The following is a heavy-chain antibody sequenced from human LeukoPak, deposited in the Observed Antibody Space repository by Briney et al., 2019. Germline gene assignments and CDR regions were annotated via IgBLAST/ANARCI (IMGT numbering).Heavy chain of an antibody. CDR2: INQDGSKE. V-gene: IGHV3-7*01. Sequence: GGSLRLPCAASGFAFSDYWMTWVRQAPGKGLEWVAHINQDGSKEHYMDSVKARFTISRDNAKNSLSLQMDSLRAEDTAVYYRVRDGGVSGYDLLDYWGQGTLVTVSS. D-gene: IGHD5-12*01. CDR1: GFAFSDYW. CDR3: VRDGGVSGYDLLDY. J-gene: IGHJ4*02.